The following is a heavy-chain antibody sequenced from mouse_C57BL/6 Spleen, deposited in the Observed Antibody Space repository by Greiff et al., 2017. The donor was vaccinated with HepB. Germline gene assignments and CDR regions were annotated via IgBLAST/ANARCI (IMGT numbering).Heavy chain of an antibody. Sequence: ESGPGLVKPSQSLSLTCSVTGYSITSGYYWNWIRQFPGNKLEWMGYISYDGSNNYNPSLKNRISITRDTSKNQFFLKLNSVTTEDTATYYCAETAQATSFAYWGQGTLVTVSA. V-gene: IGHV3-6*01. J-gene: IGHJ3*01. CDR3: AETAQATSFAY. D-gene: IGHD3-2*02. CDR1: GYSITSGYY. CDR2: ISYDGSN.